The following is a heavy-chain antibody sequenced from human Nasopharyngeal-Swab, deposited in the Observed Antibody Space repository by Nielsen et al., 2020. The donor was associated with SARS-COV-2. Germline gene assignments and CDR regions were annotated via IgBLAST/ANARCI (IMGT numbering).Heavy chain of an antibody. CDR1: GGSISSYY. D-gene: IGHD2-15*01. Sequence: SETLFLTCTVSGGSISSYYWSWIRQPPGKGLEWIGYIYYSGSTNYNPSLKSRVTISVDTSKNQFSLKLSSVTAADTAVYYCASYSRLLGLFDYWGQGTLVTVSS. V-gene: IGHV4-59*01. CDR3: ASYSRLLGLFDY. J-gene: IGHJ4*02. CDR2: IYYSGST.